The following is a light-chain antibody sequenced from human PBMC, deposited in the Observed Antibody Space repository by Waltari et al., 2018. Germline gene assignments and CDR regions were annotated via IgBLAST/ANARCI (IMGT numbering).Light chain of an antibody. CDR3: QTWDTTIDVA. J-gene: IGLJ2*01. V-gene: IGLV3-1*01. CDR2: QDN. CDR1: KLGNKY. Sequence: YELTQPPSVSASPGQTAIITCSGDKLGNKYTFWYQQRPGQSPVLLIYQDNRRPSGIPERFSGYNSGNTATLTITETQAVDEADYFCQTWDTTIDVAFGGGTRLTVL.